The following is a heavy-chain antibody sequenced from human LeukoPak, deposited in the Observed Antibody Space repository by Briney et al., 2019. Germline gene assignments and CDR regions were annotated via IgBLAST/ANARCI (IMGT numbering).Heavy chain of an antibody. J-gene: IGHJ4*02. CDR2: INWNGGST. D-gene: IGHD2-2*01. CDR1: GFTFDDYG. CDR3: AKDKHVVVPTATSFDF. Sequence: PGGSLRLSCAASGFTFDDYGMSWVRQAPGKGLEWVSGINWNGGSTGYADPVKGRFTISRDNAKNSLYLQMNSLRAEDTAVYYCAKDKHVVVPTATSFDFWGQGTLVTVSS. V-gene: IGHV3-20*04.